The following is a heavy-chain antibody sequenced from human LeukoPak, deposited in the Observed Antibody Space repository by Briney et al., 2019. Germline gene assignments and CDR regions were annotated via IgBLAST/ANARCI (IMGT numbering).Heavy chain of an antibody. Sequence: SETLSLTCTVSGGSISSSSYYWGWIRQPPGKGLEWIGRIYTSGSTNYNPSLKSRVTISVDTSKNQFSLKLSSVTAADTAVYYCARFEDWNDSFDYWGPGTLVTVSS. CDR2: IYTSGST. CDR1: GGSISSSSYY. J-gene: IGHJ4*02. V-gene: IGHV4-61*02. D-gene: IGHD1-1*01. CDR3: ARFEDWNDSFDY.